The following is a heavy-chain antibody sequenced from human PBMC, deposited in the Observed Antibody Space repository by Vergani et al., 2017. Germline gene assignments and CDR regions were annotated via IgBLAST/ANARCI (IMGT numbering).Heavy chain of an antibody. CDR3: ASRRPRLHLGSNSNAGTFDS. J-gene: IGHJ4*02. D-gene: IGHD3-16*01. CDR1: GWSLSGYL. V-gene: IGHV4-34*02. Sequence: QVHLQQRGAGVLKPSETLSLNCGVIGWSLSGYLWSWIRQSPGRGVEWIGENNAIGSAKYSSSATSRVTISGDTSRGEFTLTVSSVTAADTGLYFCASRRPRLHLGSNSNAGTFDSWGQGTLVTVSS. CDR2: NNAIGSA.